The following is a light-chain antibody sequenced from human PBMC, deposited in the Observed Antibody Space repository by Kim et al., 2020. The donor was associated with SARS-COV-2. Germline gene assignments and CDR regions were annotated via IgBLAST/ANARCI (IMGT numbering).Light chain of an antibody. V-gene: IGKV3-15*01. CDR1: QSVGSN. Sequence: VSPGERATHSCRASQSVGSNLAWYQQKLGQAPSLLISGASTRATGIPARFSGSGSGTEFTLTISSLQSEDFAVYYCQQHDAWPLTFGGGTKVDIK. J-gene: IGKJ4*01. CDR3: QQHDAWPLT. CDR2: GAS.